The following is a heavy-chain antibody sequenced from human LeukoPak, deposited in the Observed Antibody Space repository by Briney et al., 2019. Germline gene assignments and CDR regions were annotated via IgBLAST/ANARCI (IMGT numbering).Heavy chain of an antibody. Sequence: SETLSHTCTVSGDSVSIYYWSWIRQPPGKGLEWIGYIYYRGNTNYNPSLKSRVTMAVDTSKNQFSLKVSSVTAADTAVYYCARAGNNWSFDYWGQGTLVTVSS. J-gene: IGHJ4*02. CDR2: IYYRGNT. V-gene: IGHV4-59*02. D-gene: IGHD1-1*01. CDR3: ARAGNNWSFDY. CDR1: GDSVSIYY.